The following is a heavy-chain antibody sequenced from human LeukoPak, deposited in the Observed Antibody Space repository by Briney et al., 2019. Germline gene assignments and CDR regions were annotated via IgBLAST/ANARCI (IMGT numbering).Heavy chain of an antibody. CDR1: GFTFSTFA. V-gene: IGHV3-30-3*01. J-gene: IGHJ5*02. CDR2: ISYDGSNK. D-gene: IGHD3-22*01. Sequence: PGRSLRLSCAASGFTFSTFAMHWVRQAPGKGLEWVAVISYDGSNKYYTDSVKGRFTISRDNSKNTLYLQMNSLRPEDTVVYYCASYNRPMIVVPLGWFDPWGQGTQVTVSS. CDR3: ASYNRPMIVVPLGWFDP.